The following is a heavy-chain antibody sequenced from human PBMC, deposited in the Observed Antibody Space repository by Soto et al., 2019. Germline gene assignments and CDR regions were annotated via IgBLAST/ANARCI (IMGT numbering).Heavy chain of an antibody. J-gene: IGHJ4*02. V-gene: IGHV4-39*07. CDR2: IYYSGST. D-gene: IGHD2-15*01. CDR1: GGSVSRSSYY. CDR3: ARAVESHYLDY. Sequence: PSETLSLTCTVSGGSVSRSSYYWGWIRQPPGKGLEWIGTIYYSGSTYYNPSLKSRVTISRDTSKNQFSLKLTSVTAADTAVYYCARAVESHYLDYWGQGTLVTVSS.